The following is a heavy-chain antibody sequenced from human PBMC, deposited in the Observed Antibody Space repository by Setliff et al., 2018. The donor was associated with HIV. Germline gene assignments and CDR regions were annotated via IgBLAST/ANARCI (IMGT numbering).Heavy chain of an antibody. J-gene: IGHJ6*03. CDR3: AEGVAGLQYYYYHMDV. CDR1: GGSFSGYY. D-gene: IGHD6-19*01. Sequence: NPSETLSLTCAVYGGSFSGYYWTWIRQPPGKGLEWIGEITHSGSTNYNPSLETRVTISVDTSKNQFSLKLSSVTAADTAVYYCAEGVAGLQYYYYHMDVWGKGTTVTVSS. CDR2: ITHSGST. V-gene: IGHV4-34*01.